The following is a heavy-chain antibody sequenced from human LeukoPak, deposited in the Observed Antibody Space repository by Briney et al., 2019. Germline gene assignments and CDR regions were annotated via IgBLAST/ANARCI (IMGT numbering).Heavy chain of an antibody. Sequence: PGGSLRLSCAAYGFTLSSYEMNWVRQAPGKGMEWVSYISSSGSTIYYADSVKGRFTISRDNAKHSLYLQMNSLRAEDTAVYYCAELGITMIGGVWGKGTTVTISS. D-gene: IGHD3-10*02. CDR3: AELGITMIGGV. CDR1: GFTLSSYE. J-gene: IGHJ6*04. V-gene: IGHV3-48*03. CDR2: ISSSGSTI.